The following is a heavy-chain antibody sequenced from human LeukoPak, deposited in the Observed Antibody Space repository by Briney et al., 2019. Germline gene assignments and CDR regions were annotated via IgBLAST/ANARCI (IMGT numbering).Heavy chain of an antibody. V-gene: IGHV3-7*01. Sequence: GGSLRLSCAASGFTFSSYWMSWVRQAPGKGLEWVANIKQDGSEKYYADSVKGRFTISRDNAMNSLYLQMNSLRAEDTAVYYCARDKDFWSGYGMDVWGQGTTVTVSS. CDR2: IKQDGSEK. D-gene: IGHD3-3*01. CDR1: GFTFSSYW. J-gene: IGHJ6*02. CDR3: ARDKDFWSGYGMDV.